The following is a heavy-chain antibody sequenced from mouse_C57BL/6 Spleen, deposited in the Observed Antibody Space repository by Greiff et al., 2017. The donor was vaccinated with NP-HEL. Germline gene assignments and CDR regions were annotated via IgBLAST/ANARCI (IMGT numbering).Heavy chain of an antibody. CDR3: ARAATVVATPFAY. J-gene: IGHJ3*01. CDR1: GFTFSDYY. CDR2: ISNGGGST. D-gene: IGHD1-1*01. Sequence: EVKLMESGGGLVQPGGSLKLSCAASGFTFSDYYMYWVRQTPEKRQEWVAYISNGGGSTYYPDTVKGRFTISRDNAKNTLYLQMSHLKSEDTAMYYCARAATVVATPFAYGGHGTLVTVSA. V-gene: IGHV5-12*01.